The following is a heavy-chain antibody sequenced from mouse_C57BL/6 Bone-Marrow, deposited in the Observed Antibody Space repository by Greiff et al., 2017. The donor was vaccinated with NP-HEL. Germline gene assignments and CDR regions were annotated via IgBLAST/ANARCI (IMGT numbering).Heavy chain of an antibody. CDR2: ISDGGSYT. D-gene: IGHD2-3*01. Sequence: EVKLMESGGGLVKPGGSLKLSCAASGFTFSSYAMSWVRQTPEKRLEWVATISDGGSYTYYPDNVKGRFTISRDNAKNNLYLQMSHLKSEDTAMYYCARGWLLRRDAMDYWGQGTSVTVSS. J-gene: IGHJ4*01. CDR1: GFTFSSYA. V-gene: IGHV5-4*03. CDR3: ARGWLLRRDAMDY.